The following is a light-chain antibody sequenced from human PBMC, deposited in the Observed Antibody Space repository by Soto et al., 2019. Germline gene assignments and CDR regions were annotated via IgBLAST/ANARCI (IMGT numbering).Light chain of an antibody. CDR3: QQYGSSPAT. CDR1: QSVSSNY. CDR2: AAS. J-gene: IGKJ2*01. V-gene: IGKV3-20*01. Sequence: EIVVTQSPDTLSLSPGEGAALSCRASQSVSSNYLAWYQQRPGQTPRLLIYAASNRAAGIPDRFTGSGSGTDFTLTISRLEPEDFAVYYCQQYGSSPATFGQGTKLEI.